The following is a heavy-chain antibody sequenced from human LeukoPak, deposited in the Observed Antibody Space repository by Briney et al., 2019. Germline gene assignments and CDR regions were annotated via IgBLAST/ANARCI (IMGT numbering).Heavy chain of an antibody. CDR1: GDSVSSNSAA. CDR3: ARRRGTYYYDSSGYYLRGSNLDY. Sequence: SQTLSLTCVISGDSVSSNSAAWNWIRQSPSRGLEWLGRTYYRSKWYSYSAVSVKSRIIINPDTSKNQFSLQLNSVTPEDTAVYYCARRRGTYYYDSSGYYLRGSNLDYWGQGTLVTVSS. CDR2: TYYRSKWYS. D-gene: IGHD3-22*01. V-gene: IGHV6-1*01. J-gene: IGHJ4*02.